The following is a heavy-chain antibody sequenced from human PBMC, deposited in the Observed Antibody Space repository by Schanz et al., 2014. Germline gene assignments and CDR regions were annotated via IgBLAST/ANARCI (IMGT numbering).Heavy chain of an antibody. V-gene: IGHV3-7*04. CDR3: ATDYSGGGCHI. Sequence: EVQLVESGGGLVKPGGSLRLSCSASGFTFSDSFMSWIRQTPGKGLEWVANIKQDGSAKNYVDSVKGRFTISRDNAKNSLYLQMNSLRAEDTALYFCATDYSGGGCHIWGQGTMVTVSS. CDR1: GFTFSDSF. J-gene: IGHJ3*02. CDR2: IKQDGSAK. D-gene: IGHD6-19*01.